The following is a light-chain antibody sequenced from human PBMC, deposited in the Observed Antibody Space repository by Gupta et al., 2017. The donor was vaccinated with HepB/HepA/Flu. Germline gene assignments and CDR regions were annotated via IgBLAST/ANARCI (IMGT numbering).Light chain of an antibody. V-gene: IGLV1-40*01. Sequence: QSVLTQPPSVSGAPGQRVTISCPGSSSNIGAGFDVQWYQQLPGTAPKLLIYSNNNRPSGVPDRFSGSKSGTSASLAITGLQAEDEADYYCQSYDSSLSVYVFGPGTKVSVL. CDR3: QSYDSSLSVYV. CDR2: SNN. CDR1: SSNIGAGFD. J-gene: IGLJ1*01.